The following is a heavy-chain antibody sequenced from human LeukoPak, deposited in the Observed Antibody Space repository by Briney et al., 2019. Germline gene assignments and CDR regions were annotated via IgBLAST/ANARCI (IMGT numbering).Heavy chain of an antibody. Sequence: SGWSLRLSSAASAYTFSSYWMHWVRQAPGKGLVWVSRINSDGSSTSYADSVKGRFTISRDNAKNTLYLQMNSLRAEDTAVYYCARGYYYDSSGYWAYWGQGTLVTVSS. CDR1: AYTFSSYW. CDR3: ARGYYYDSSGYWAY. V-gene: IGHV3-74*01. J-gene: IGHJ4*02. D-gene: IGHD3-22*01. CDR2: INSDGSST.